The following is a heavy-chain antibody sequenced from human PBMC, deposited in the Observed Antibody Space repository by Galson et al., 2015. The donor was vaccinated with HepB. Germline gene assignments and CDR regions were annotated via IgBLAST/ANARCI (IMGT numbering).Heavy chain of an antibody. Sequence: SLRLSCAASGFTFSSYGMHWVRQAPGKGLEWVAVISYDGSNKYYADSVKGRFTISRDNSKNTLYLQMNSLRAEDTAVYYCAKWGGGSCYRTPCYYYYGMDVWGQGTTVAVSS. CDR3: AKWGGGSCYRTPCYYYYGMDV. CDR1: GFTFSSYG. CDR2: ISYDGSNK. D-gene: IGHD2-15*01. J-gene: IGHJ6*02. V-gene: IGHV3-30*18.